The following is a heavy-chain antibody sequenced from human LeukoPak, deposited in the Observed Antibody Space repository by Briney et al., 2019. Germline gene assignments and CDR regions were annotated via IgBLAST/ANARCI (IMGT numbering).Heavy chain of an antibody. Sequence: GGSLRLSCAASGFTFTSYRMSWVRQAPGKGLEWVANIKQDGSEKYYVDSVMGRFTVSRDNAKNSLYLQMNSLRADDTAVYYCARVGRYYDFWSGYPPADYWGQGTLVTVSS. V-gene: IGHV3-7*01. D-gene: IGHD3-3*01. CDR1: GFTFTSYR. CDR3: ARVGRYYDFWSGYPPADY. CDR2: IKQDGSEK. J-gene: IGHJ4*02.